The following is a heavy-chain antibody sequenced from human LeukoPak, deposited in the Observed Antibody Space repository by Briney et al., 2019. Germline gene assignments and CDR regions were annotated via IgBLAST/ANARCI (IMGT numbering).Heavy chain of an antibody. CDR2: ISYDGSNK. J-gene: IGHJ6*02. D-gene: IGHD2-15*01. CDR3: AKDDQMGGRYCSGGSCYTNYYYYYGMDV. Sequence: GGSLRLSCAASGFTFSSYGMHWVRQAPGKGLEWVAVISYDGSNKYYADSVKGRFTISRDNSKNTLYLQMNSLRAEDTAVYYCAKDDQMGGRYCSGGSCYTNYYYYYGMDVWGQGTTVTVSS. V-gene: IGHV3-30*18. CDR1: GFTFSSYG.